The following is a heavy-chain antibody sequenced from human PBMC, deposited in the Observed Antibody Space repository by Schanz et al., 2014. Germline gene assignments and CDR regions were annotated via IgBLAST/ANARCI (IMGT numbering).Heavy chain of an antibody. J-gene: IGHJ4*02. CDR3: VRIYSGYSGGYLDY. Sequence: EVQLLESGGGLVQPGGSLRLSCAASGFTFSSYAMSWVRQAPGKGLEWVANIKHDGGEKYYVDSLKGQFTISRDNAKNSLYLQMSSLRAEDTAVYYCVRIYSGYSGGYLDYWGQGTLVTVSS. CDR1: GFTFSSYA. CDR2: IKHDGGEK. D-gene: IGHD5-12*01. V-gene: IGHV3-7*01.